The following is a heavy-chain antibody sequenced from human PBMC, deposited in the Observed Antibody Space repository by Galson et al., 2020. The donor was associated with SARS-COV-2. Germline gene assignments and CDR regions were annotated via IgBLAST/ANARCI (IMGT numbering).Heavy chain of an antibody. CDR2: IYYSGST. CDR1: GGSISSGGYY. D-gene: IGHD4-17*01. V-gene: IGHV4-31*01. CDR3: ARDIVTTTSGYYYGMDV. J-gene: IGHJ6*02. Sequence: SETLSLTCTVSGGSISSGGYYWSWIRQHPGKGLEWIGYIYYSGSTYYNPSLKSLVTISVDTSKNQFSLKLSSVTAADTAVYYCARDIVTTTSGYYYGMDVWGQGTTVTVSS.